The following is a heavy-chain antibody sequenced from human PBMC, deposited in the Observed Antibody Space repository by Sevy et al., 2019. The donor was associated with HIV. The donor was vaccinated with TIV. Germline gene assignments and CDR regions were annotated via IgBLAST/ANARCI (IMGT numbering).Heavy chain of an antibody. CDR2: INQGGSEE. CDR1: GFTFSSSS. Sequence: GGSLRLSCAASGFTFSSSSMTWVRQAPGKGLEWVATINQGGSEEYYVDSVKGRFTISRENAKNSLYLQMNSLSAVDTAVYFCARFVALGYWGQGTLVTVSS. CDR3: ARFVALGY. V-gene: IGHV3-7*01. D-gene: IGHD6-13*01. J-gene: IGHJ4*01.